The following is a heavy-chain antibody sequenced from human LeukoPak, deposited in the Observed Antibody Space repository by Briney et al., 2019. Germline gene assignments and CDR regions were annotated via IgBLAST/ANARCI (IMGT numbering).Heavy chain of an antibody. V-gene: IGHV3-30*01. CDR2: ITYNGGDK. J-gene: IGHJ4*02. Sequence: GRSLRLSCAASGFTFSSYAMHWVRQAPGKGLEWVTLITYNGGDKYYADSVKGRFPISRDNSKNTLYLQMNSLRAEDTAVYYCATDRSYYDSRTHQGFDYWGQGTLVTVSS. CDR1: GFTFSSYA. D-gene: IGHD3-10*01. CDR3: ATDRSYYDSRTHQGFDY.